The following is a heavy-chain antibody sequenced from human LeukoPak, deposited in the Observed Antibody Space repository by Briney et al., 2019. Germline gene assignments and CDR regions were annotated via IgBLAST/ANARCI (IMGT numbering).Heavy chain of an antibody. D-gene: IGHD6-19*01. CDR3: ARESSGWYFDY. V-gene: IGHV3-33*08. CDR2: IWYDGSNK. Sequence: PGGSLRLSCAASGFTFSSYAMSWVRQAPGKGLEWVAVIWYDGSNKYYADSVKGRFTISRDNSKNTLYLQMNSLRAEDTAVYYCARESSGWYFDYWGQGTLVTVSS. J-gene: IGHJ4*02. CDR1: GFTFSSYA.